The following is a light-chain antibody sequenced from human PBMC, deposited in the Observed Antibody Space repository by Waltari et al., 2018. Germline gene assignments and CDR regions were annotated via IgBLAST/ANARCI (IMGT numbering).Light chain of an antibody. CDR2: GAS. J-gene: IGKJ3*01. Sequence: EIVLTQSPGTLSLSPGERATLSCRASQGVGNRYLAWYQQKPGQAPRHLIYGASSRAAGIPDRFSGSGSGTDFTLTIRRLEPEDSAVYYCQQYGSALFTLGPGTKVEIK. CDR1: QGVGNRY. CDR3: QQYGSALFT. V-gene: IGKV3-20*01.